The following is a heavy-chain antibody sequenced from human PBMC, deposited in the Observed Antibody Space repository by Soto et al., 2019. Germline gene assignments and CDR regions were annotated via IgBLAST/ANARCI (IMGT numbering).Heavy chain of an antibody. Sequence: GGSLRLSCVVSGRTFRSYAMSWVRQAPGKGLEWVSGISGGGAGTYYADSVKGRFTSSRDPSTTTLFLAMYSLGAEDTAIYYCAKGRKPDHDDGLCAFDSWGQGVLVTVSS. J-gene: IGHJ4*02. CDR3: AKGRKPDHDDGLCAFDS. V-gene: IGHV3-23*01. D-gene: IGHD3-3*01. CDR1: GRTFRSYA. CDR2: ISGGGAGT.